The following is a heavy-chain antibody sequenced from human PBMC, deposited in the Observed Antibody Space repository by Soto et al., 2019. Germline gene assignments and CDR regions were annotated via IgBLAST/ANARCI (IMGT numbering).Heavy chain of an antibody. V-gene: IGHV3-23*01. CDR3: AKVSVVVAANFEY. J-gene: IGHJ4*02. Sequence: EVQLLESGGGLVQPGWSLRLSCAASGFTFSNYAISWVRQAPGKGLVWVSAISGSGGSTYYADSVKGRFTISRDNAKNTLYLQMNSLRAEDRPVYYCAKVSVVVAANFEYWGQGTLVTVSS. CDR2: ISGSGGST. CDR1: GFTFSNYA. D-gene: IGHD2-15*01.